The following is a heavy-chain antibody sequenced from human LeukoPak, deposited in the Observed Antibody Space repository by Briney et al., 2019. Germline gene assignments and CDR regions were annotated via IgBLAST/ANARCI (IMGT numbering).Heavy chain of an antibody. Sequence: PGGSLRLSCAASGFTFSSYAMTWVRQAPGKGLEWVSAISGSGGSTYYADSVKGRFTISRDNAKNSLYLQMNRLRAEDTAVYYCARMGSSWYGVSWFDPWGQGTLVTVSS. V-gene: IGHV3-23*01. CDR2: ISGSGGST. CDR1: GFTFSSYA. D-gene: IGHD6-13*01. J-gene: IGHJ5*02. CDR3: ARMGSSWYGVSWFDP.